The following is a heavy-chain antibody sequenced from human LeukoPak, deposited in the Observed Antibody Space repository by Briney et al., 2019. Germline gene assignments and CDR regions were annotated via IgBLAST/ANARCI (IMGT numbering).Heavy chain of an antibody. CDR2: IGDSGATT. CDR3: ASFHYYGSGAYYLSY. V-gene: IGHV3-23*01. CDR1: GFTLSSYA. J-gene: IGHJ4*02. D-gene: IGHD3-10*01. Sequence: GGSLRLSCAASGFTLSSYAMTWVRQAPGKGLEWVSDIGDSGATTYYADSVKGRFTISRENSKNTLYLQMSSLRAEDTAVYFCASFHYYGSGAYYLSYWGQGTLVTVSS.